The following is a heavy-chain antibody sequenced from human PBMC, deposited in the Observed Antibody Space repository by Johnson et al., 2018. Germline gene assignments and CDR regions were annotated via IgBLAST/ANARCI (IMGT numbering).Heavy chain of an antibody. CDR2: IWYDGSNK. CDR3: ARESGYSYGNYFQH. D-gene: IGHD5-18*01. Sequence: VQLVESGGGVVQPGRSLRLSCAASGFTFSSYGMHWVRQAPGKGLEWVAVIWYDGSNKYYEAAVKGGFTISRDNSKNTLYLQMNSLRAEDTAVYYCARESGYSYGNYFQHWGQGTLVTVSS. V-gene: IGHV3-33*01. J-gene: IGHJ1*01. CDR1: GFTFSSYG.